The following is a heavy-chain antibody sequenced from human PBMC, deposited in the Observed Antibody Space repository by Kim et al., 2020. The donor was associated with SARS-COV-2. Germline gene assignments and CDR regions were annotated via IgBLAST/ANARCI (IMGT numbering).Heavy chain of an antibody. J-gene: IGHJ4*02. CDR3: ARLRADNSGY. Sequence: SETLSLTCTVSGGSISSRSYYWGWIRQPPGKGLEWIGTIYYSGNTYYNPSLKSRVTISVDTSKNQFSLKLSSVTAADTAVYYCARLRADNSGYWGRGTLVTVSS. CDR1: GGSISSRSYY. V-gene: IGHV4-39*01. D-gene: IGHD3-22*01. CDR2: IYYSGNT.